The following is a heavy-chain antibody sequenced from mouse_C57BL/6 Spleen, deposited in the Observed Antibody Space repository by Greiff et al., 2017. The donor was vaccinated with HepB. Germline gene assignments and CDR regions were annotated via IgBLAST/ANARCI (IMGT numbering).Heavy chain of an antibody. Sequence: EVQLQQSGPELVKPGASVKISCKASGYTFTDYYMNWVKQSHGKSLEWIGDINPNNGGTSYNQKFKGKATLTVDKSSSTAYMELRSLTSEDSAVYYCASGVSYYGSSYVGWYFDVWGTGTTVTVSS. D-gene: IGHD1-1*01. J-gene: IGHJ1*03. V-gene: IGHV1-26*01. CDR2: INPNNGGT. CDR1: GYTFTDYY. CDR3: ASGVSYYGSSYVGWYFDV.